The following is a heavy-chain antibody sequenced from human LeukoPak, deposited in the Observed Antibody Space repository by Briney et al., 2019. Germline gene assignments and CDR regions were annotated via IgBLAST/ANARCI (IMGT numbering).Heavy chain of an antibody. D-gene: IGHD3-22*01. J-gene: IGHJ6*02. Sequence: ASVKVSCKASGYTFTSYYMHWVRQAPGQGLEWMGWINPNSGGTNYAQKFQGRVTMTRDTSISTAYMELSRLRSDDTAVYYCARCQHSSGYYCYYGMDVWGQGTTVTVSS. V-gene: IGHV1-2*02. CDR2: INPNSGGT. CDR3: ARCQHSSGYYCYYGMDV. CDR1: GYTFTSYY.